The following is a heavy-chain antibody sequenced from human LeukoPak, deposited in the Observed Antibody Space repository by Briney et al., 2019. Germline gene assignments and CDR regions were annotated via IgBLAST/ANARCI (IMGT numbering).Heavy chain of an antibody. CDR3: ASGKYCSGGSCPYYFDY. Sequence: SSETLSLTCTVSGGSISSSSYYWGWIRQPPGKGLEWIGSIYYSGSTCYNPSLKSRVTISVDTSKNQFSLKLSSVTAADTAVYYCASGKYCSGGSCPYYFDYWGQGTLVTVSS. CDR1: GGSISSSSYY. D-gene: IGHD2-15*01. J-gene: IGHJ4*02. V-gene: IGHV4-39*07. CDR2: IYYSGST.